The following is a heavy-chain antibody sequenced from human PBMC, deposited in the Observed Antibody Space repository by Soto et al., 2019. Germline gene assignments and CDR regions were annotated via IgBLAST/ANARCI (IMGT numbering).Heavy chain of an antibody. J-gene: IGHJ4*02. CDR1: LYTFTSYA. D-gene: IGHD3-22*01. Sequence: GASAEVTCNDSLYTFTSYAINCVRQATGRGLEWMGWINPGNGNTKYSQQFQGRVIIDRDTSASTAYMELSSLRSEDTAVYYCARGGYFDSSNYLAYWGLGTLVTVSS. CDR3: ARGGYFDSSNYLAY. CDR2: INPGNGNT. V-gene: IGHV1-3*01.